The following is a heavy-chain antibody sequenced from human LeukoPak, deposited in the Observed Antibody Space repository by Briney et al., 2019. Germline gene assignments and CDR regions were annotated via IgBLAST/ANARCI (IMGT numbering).Heavy chain of an antibody. Sequence: PGGSLRLSCAASGFTFSSYAMSWVRQAPGKGLEWVSAISGSGGSTYYADSVKGRFTISRDNSKNTLYLQMNSLRAEDTAVYYCAKDLKGYDFWSGPHYFDYWGQGTLVTVSS. D-gene: IGHD3-3*01. V-gene: IGHV3-23*01. CDR1: GFTFSSYA. CDR3: AKDLKGYDFWSGPHYFDY. J-gene: IGHJ4*02. CDR2: ISGSGGST.